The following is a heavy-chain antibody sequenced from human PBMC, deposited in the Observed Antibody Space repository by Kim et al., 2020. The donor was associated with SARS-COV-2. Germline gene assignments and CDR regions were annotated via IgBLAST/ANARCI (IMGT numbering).Heavy chain of an antibody. V-gene: IGHV5-51*01. CDR1: GYSFTSYW. J-gene: IGHJ5*02. Sequence: GESLKISCKGSGYSFTSYWIGWVRQMPGKGLEWMGIIYPGDSDTRYSPSFQGQVTISADKSISTAYLQWSSLKASDTAMYYCARQHSSSSMLRFDWFDPWGQGTLVTVSS. D-gene: IGHD6-6*01. CDR2: IYPGDSDT. CDR3: ARQHSSSSMLRFDWFDP.